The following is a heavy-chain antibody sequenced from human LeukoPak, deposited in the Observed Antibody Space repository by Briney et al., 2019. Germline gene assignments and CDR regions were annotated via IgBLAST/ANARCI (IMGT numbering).Heavy chain of an antibody. CDR3: AREAGIVGATGDY. J-gene: IGHJ4*02. V-gene: IGHV3-21*01. CDR2: ISSSSSYI. CDR1: GFTFSSYG. Sequence: GRSLRLSCAASGFTFSSYGMHWVRQAPGKGLEWVSSISSSSSYIYYADSVKGRFTISRDNAKNSLYLQMNSLRAEDTAVYYCAREAGIVGATGDYWGQGTLVTVSS. D-gene: IGHD1-26*01.